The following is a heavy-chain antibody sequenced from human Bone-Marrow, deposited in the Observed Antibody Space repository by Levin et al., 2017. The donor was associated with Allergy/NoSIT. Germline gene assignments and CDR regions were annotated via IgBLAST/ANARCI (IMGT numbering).Heavy chain of an antibody. CDR2: IGASRGDT. J-gene: IGHJ5*02. CDR1: GFTFSNYA. V-gene: IGHV3-23*01. Sequence: PGGSLRLSCAASGFTFSNYAMTWVRQAPGKGLEWVSAIGASRGDTYYADSVTGRFTISRDNSKNMLYLQMNSLKVEDTAFYYCAKIYAGLDPWGQGTLVTVSS. CDR3: AKIYAGLDP. D-gene: IGHD5-12*01.